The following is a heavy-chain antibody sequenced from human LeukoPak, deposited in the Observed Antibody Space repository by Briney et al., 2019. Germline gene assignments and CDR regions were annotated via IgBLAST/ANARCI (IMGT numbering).Heavy chain of an antibody. D-gene: IGHD2-15*01. CDR3: ARYSSRYCSGGSCSRANFDD. J-gene: IGHJ4*02. Sequence: SQTLCLTCAVYGGSFSSYYWSWIRQPPGKGLEWSVEINHSGSTNYNPSLNSRVTISLEKSKNQFSLKPRSVTVPSTALYYCARYSSRYCSGGSCSRANFDDWGQGTMVTVSS. V-gene: IGHV4-34*01. CDR2: INHSGST. CDR1: GGSFSSYY.